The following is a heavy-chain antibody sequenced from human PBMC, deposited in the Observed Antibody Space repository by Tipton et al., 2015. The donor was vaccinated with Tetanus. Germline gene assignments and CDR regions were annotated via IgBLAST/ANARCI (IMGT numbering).Heavy chain of an antibody. CDR2: IYYSGST. CDR3: ARGGIAAAGGGLDY. V-gene: IGHV4-61*05. D-gene: IGHD6-13*01. CDR1: GGSISSSRYY. Sequence: TLSLTCTVTGGSISSSRYYWGWVRRAPGKGLAWIGYIYYSGSTNYNPSLKSRVTISVDTSKNQFSLKLSSVTAADTAVYYCARGGIAAAGGGLDYWGQGTLVTVSS. J-gene: IGHJ4*02.